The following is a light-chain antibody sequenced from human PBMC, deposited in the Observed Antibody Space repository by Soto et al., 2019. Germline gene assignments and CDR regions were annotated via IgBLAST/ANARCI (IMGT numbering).Light chain of an antibody. CDR2: DAS. Sequence: EIVLTQSPGTLSLSPGEIATLSCRASQSVSSNYLAWYQQKPGQAPRLLIYDASNRATGIPARFSGSGSGTDFTLTISRLEPEDFAVYYCQQYGSSGTFGQGTKVDIK. V-gene: IGKV3-20*01. CDR1: QSVSSNY. CDR3: QQYGSSGT. J-gene: IGKJ1*01.